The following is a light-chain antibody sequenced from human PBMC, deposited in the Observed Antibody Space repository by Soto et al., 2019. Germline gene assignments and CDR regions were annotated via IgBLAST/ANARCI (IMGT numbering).Light chain of an antibody. V-gene: IGKV3-15*01. CDR1: QSVSSN. J-gene: IGKJ5*01. CDR3: QQYNNWPPIT. Sequence: IVXTQSRATLSLSPGAGXTLSCRASQSVSSNLAWYQQRPGQAPRLLIHGASTRATGIPARFSGSGSGTEFTLTISSLQSEDFAVYYCQQYNNWPPITFGQGTRLE. CDR2: GAS.